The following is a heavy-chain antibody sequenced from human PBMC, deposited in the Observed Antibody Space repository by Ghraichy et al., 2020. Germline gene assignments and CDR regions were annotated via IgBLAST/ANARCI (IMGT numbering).Heavy chain of an antibody. CDR1: GFTFSNYD. CDR3: ARRIPDRKGMDV. CDR2: VTRNGDTT. V-gene: IGHV3-23*01. D-gene: IGHD6-13*01. Sequence: GGSLRLSCAASGFTFSNYDMRWVRQAPVKGLEWVSTVTRNGDTTYADSVRGRFTISRDNSKNTVYLQMSSLRAEDTAVYYGARRIPDRKGMDVWGQGTTVTVSS. J-gene: IGHJ6*02.